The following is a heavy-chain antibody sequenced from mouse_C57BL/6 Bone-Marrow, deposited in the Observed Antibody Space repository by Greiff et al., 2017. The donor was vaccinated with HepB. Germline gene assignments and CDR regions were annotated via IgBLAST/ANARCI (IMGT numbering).Heavy chain of an antibody. V-gene: IGHV2-9-1*01. Sequence: VQLVESGPGLVAPSQSLSITCTVSGFSLTSYAISWVRQPPGKGLEWLGVIWTGGGTNYNSALKSRMSISKDNSKSQVFLKMNRLQTDDTAWYSWAINGGYYGSSSAWFAYWGQGTLVTVSA. D-gene: IGHD1-1*01. CDR3: AINGGYYGSSSAWFAY. J-gene: IGHJ3*01. CDR1: GFSLTSYA. CDR2: IWTGGGT.